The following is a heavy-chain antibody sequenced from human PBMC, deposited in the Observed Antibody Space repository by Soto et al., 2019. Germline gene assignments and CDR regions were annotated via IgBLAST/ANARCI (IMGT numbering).Heavy chain of an antibody. V-gene: IGHV4-30-4*01. CDR3: ARGFRGVYFDF. D-gene: IGHD3-10*01. CDR2: IYYSATT. J-gene: IGHJ4*02. Sequence: LSLTCTVSGGSISSGDYYWSWIRQPPGKGLEWIGYIYYSATTYYNPSLKSRLTISIDTSKNQFSLKLSSVTAADTAMYFCARGFRGVYFDFWGQGTLVTVSS. CDR1: GGSISSGDYY.